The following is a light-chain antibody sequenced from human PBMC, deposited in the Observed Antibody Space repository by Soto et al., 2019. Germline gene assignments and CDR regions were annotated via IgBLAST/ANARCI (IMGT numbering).Light chain of an antibody. Sequence: QSALTQPPSVSGSPGQSVTISCTGTSSDVGSYHRVSWYQQPPGTAPKLLIYEVTNRPSGVPDRFSGFKSGNTASLTISGLQAEDEADYYCSSYASSATVVFGGGTKLTVL. CDR3: SSYASSATVV. CDR1: SSDVGSYHR. J-gene: IGLJ2*01. CDR2: EVT. V-gene: IGLV2-18*02.